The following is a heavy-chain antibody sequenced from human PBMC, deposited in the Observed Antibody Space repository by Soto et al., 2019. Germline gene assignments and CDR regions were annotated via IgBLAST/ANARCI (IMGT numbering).Heavy chain of an antibody. D-gene: IGHD1-26*01. CDR1: GFTFSSYA. V-gene: IGHV3-30-3*01. CDR3: ARGSVKILVGTTGGGCNY. CDR2: ISYDGSNK. J-gene: IGHJ4*02. Sequence: QVQLVESGGGVVQPGRSLRLSCAASGFTFSSYAMHWVRQAPGKGLEWVAVISYDGSNKYYTDSVKGRFTISRDNSKNTLYLQMDSLRAEDTAVYYCARGSVKILVGTTGGGCNYWGQGTLVTVSS.